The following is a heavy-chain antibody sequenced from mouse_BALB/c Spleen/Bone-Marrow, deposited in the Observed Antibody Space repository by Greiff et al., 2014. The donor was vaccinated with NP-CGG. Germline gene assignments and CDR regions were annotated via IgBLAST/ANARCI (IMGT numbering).Heavy chain of an antibody. J-gene: IGHJ3*01. CDR1: GYTFTSYY. CDR3: TLLLRGPY. CDR2: IKPSNGGT. V-gene: IGHV1S81*02. D-gene: IGHD1-1*01. Sequence: VQLQQSGAELVKPGASVKLSCKASGYTFTSYYMYWVKQRPGQGLEWIGEIKPSNGGTNFNEKFKSKATLTVDKSSNTAYMQLSSLTSEDSAVYYCTLLLRGPYWGQGTLVTVSA.